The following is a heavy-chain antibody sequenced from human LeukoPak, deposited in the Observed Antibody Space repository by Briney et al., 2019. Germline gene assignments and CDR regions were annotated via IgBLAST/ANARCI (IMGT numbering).Heavy chain of an antibody. CDR2: IYHSGST. CDR3: ASYHSTDYYGVFDS. J-gene: IGHJ4*02. D-gene: IGHD3-9*01. Sequence: SETLSLTCTVSGGSISSGSYYWSWIRQPAGKGLEWIGSIYHSGSTYYNPSLRSRITMSVDTSKKQFSLKLSSVTAADTAMYYCASYHSTDYYGVFDSWGQGTLVTVSS. CDR1: GGSISSGSYY. V-gene: IGHV4-61*10.